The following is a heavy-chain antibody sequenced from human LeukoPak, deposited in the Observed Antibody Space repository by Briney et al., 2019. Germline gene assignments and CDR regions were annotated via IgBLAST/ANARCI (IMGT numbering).Heavy chain of an antibody. CDR2: IIPIFGTA. Sequence: ASVKVSCKASGGTFSSYAISWVRQAPGQGLEWMGGIIPIFGTANYEQKFQGRVTITTDESTSTAYMELSSLSSEDTGVCYCARERRDLDYRGGYDSRFWFDPWGQGTLVTVSS. CDR1: GGTFSSYA. J-gene: IGHJ5*02. D-gene: IGHD5-12*01. CDR3: ARERRDLDYRGGYDSRFWFDP. V-gene: IGHV1-69*05.